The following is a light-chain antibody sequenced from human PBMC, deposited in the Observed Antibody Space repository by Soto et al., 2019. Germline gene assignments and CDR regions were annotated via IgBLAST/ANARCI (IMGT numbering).Light chain of an antibody. CDR1: QTLNDW. Sequence: DIQMTQSPSTLSASVGDRVTITCRASQTLNDWLAWCQHKPGQGPKPLIYATSKLETGVPPRFSGSGSGTEFTLTINGLQPDDSATYFCQQYKYYWTFGQGTKVEVK. CDR2: ATS. V-gene: IGKV1-5*03. J-gene: IGKJ1*01. CDR3: QQYKYYWT.